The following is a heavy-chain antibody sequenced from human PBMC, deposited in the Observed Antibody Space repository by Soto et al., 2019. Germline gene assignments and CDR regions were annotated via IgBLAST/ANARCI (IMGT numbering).Heavy chain of an antibody. D-gene: IGHD3-22*01. Sequence: PGGSLRLSCAASGLTFSSYAMSWVRQAPGKGLEWVSAISGSGGSTYYADSVKGRFTISRDNSKNTLYLQMNSLRAEDTAVYYCAKRMNYYDSSGYYYQNPYYYYGMDVWGQGTTVTVSS. CDR2: ISGSGGST. J-gene: IGHJ6*02. CDR1: GLTFSSYA. V-gene: IGHV3-23*01. CDR3: AKRMNYYDSSGYYYQNPYYYYGMDV.